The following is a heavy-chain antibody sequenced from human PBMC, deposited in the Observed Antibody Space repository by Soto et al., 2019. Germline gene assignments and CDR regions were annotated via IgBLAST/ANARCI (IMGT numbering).Heavy chain of an antibody. CDR3: ARGSWDYDSSGFLYAFDI. J-gene: IGHJ3*02. CDR2: IYYSGST. Sequence: SETLSLTCTVSGGSISSGAYYWGWIRQPPGKGLEWIGSIYYSGSTFYNPSLKSRVTISVDTSKNQFSLNLSSVTAADTAVYYCARGSWDYDSSGFLYAFDIWGQGTMVTVSS. D-gene: IGHD3-22*01. CDR1: GGSISSGAYY. V-gene: IGHV4-39*01.